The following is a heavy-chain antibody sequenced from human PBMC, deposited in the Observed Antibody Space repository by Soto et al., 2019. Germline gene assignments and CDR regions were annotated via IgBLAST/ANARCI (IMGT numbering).Heavy chain of an antibody. CDR2: FYYSGST. CDR3: ARSVFP. Sequence: SETLSLTCAVYGGSFSGYYWSWIRQHPGKGLEWIGEFYYSGSTYYNPSLKSRVTISVNTSKNQFSLKLSSVTAADTAVYYCARSVFPWGQGTLVTVSS. J-gene: IGHJ5*02. V-gene: IGHV4-34*09. CDR1: GGSFSGYY.